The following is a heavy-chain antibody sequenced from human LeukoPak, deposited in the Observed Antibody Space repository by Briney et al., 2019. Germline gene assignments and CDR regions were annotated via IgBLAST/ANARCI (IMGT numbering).Heavy chain of an antibody. D-gene: IGHD3-9*01. Sequence: GGSLRLSCAASGFTFSSYGMHWVRQAPGKGLEWVAFIRYDGSNKYYADSVKGRFTISRDNSKNTLYLQMNSLRAEDTAVYYCARDPPGGYFDWLGVTFDYWGQGTLVTVSS. CDR1: GFTFSSYG. V-gene: IGHV3-30*02. CDR3: ARDPPGGYFDWLGVTFDY. CDR2: IRYDGSNK. J-gene: IGHJ4*02.